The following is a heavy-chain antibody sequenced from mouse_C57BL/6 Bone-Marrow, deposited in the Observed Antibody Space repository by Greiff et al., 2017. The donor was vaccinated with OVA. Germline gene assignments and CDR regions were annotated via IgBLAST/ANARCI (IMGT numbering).Heavy chain of an antibody. D-gene: IGHD1-2*01. V-gene: IGHV1-52*01. CDR1: GYTFTSYW. CDR3: AREEDGRFAY. Sequence: VKLQQPGAELVRPGSSVKLSCKASGYTFTSYWMHWVKQRPIQGLEWIGNIDPSDSETHYNQKFKDKATLTVDKSSSTAYMQLSSLTSEDSAVYYCAREEDGRFAYWGQGTLVTVSA. J-gene: IGHJ3*01. CDR2: IDPSDSET.